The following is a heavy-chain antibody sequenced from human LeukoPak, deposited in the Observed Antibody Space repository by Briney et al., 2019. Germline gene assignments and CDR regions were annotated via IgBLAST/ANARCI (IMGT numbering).Heavy chain of an antibody. CDR1: GFTFSSYV. V-gene: IGHV3-33*01. CDR3: ARDVDSSGPLGY. Sequence: PGRSLRLSCAASGFTFSSYVMHWVRQAPGKGLEWVAVIWYDGSNKYYADSVKGRFTISTDNSKNTLYLQMNSVRAEDTAVYYCARDVDSSGPLGYWGQGTLVTVSS. D-gene: IGHD6-19*01. J-gene: IGHJ4*02. CDR2: IWYDGSNK.